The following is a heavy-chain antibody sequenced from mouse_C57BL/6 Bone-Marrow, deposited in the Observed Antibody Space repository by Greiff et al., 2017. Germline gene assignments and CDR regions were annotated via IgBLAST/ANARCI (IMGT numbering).Heavy chain of an antibody. CDR1: GYTFTSYW. Sequence: VQLQQPGAELVKPGASVKLSCKASGYTFTSYWMQWVKQRPGQGLEWIGEIDPSDSYTNYNQKFKGKATLTVDTSSSTAYMQLSSLTSEDSAVYYCVRSDYGYDGDYWGQGTTLTVSS. V-gene: IGHV1-50*01. J-gene: IGHJ2*01. CDR2: IDPSDSYT. D-gene: IGHD2-2*01. CDR3: VRSDYGYDGDY.